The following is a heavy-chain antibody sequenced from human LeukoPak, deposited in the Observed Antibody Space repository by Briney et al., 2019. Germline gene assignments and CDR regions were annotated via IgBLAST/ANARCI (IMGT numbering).Heavy chain of an antibody. CDR3: ARARYSSVQPLY. CDR1: GYTFTGYY. V-gene: IGHV1-2*06. CDR2: INPNSGGT. D-gene: IGHD6-19*01. J-gene: IGHJ4*02. Sequence: ASVKVSCKASGYTFTGYYMHWVRQAPGQGLEWMGRINPNSGGTNYAQKFQGRVTMTRDTSNSTAYMELSRLRSDDTAVYYCARARYSSVQPLYWGQGTLVTVSS.